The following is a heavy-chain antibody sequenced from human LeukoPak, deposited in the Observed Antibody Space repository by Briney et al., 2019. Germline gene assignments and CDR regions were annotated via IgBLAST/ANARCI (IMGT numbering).Heavy chain of an antibody. CDR2: ISGYNGKT. CDR3: ARVDSGRYYGHDY. V-gene: IGHV1-18*01. CDR1: GYTFNTYG. Sequence: GASVKVSCKASGYTFNTYGITWVRQAPGQGLEWMGWISGYNGKTKYAQKLQDRVTMTTDTSTTTAYMELRSLTSDDTAMYYCARVDSGRYYGHDYWGQGTLVTVTS. J-gene: IGHJ4*02. D-gene: IGHD1-26*01.